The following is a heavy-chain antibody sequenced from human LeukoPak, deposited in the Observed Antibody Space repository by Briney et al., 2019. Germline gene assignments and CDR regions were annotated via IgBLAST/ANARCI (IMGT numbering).Heavy chain of an antibody. D-gene: IGHD4-11*01. J-gene: IGHJ4*02. Sequence: PGRSLRLSCAASGSTFSSYAMHWVRQAPGKGLEWVAVISYDGSNKYYADSVKGRFTISRDNSKNTLYLQMNSLRAEDTAVYYCARDQISTVTPLYYFDYWGQGTLVTVSS. CDR3: ARDQISTVTPLYYFDY. V-gene: IGHV3-30*01. CDR2: ISYDGSNK. CDR1: GSTFSSYA.